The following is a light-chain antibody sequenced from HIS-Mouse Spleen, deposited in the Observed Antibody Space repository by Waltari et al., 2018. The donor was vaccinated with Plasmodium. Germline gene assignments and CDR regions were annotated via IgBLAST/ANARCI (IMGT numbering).Light chain of an antibody. J-gene: IGKJ1*01. CDR3: QKYNSYSWT. CDR2: KAS. CDR1: QGISNC. Sequence: DIQMTQSPSTLSASVGDRVTITCRASQGISNCLAWYQQKPGKAPKLLIYKASTLQTGVPSRFSGSGSGTEFTLTISSLQPDDFATYYCQKYNSYSWTFGQGTKVEIK. V-gene: IGKV1-5*03.